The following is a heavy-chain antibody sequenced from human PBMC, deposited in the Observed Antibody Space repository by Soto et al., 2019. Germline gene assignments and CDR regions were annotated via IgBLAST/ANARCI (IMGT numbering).Heavy chain of an antibody. D-gene: IGHD3-10*01. CDR2: FDPEDGET. J-gene: IGHJ4*02. V-gene: IGHV1-24*01. CDR1: GYTLTELS. CDR3: ATALTYYGSGSSDY. Sequence: ASVKVSCKVSGYTLTELSMHWVRQAPGKGLEWMGGFDPEDGETIYAQKFQGRVTMTEDTSTDTAYMELSSLRSEGTAVYYCATALTYYGSGSSDYWGQGTLVTVSS.